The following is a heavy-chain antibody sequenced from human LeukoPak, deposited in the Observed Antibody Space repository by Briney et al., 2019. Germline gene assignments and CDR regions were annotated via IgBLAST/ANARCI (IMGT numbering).Heavy chain of an antibody. V-gene: IGHV4-61*01. CDR3: ARYYVRSGYWSTPHFDY. D-gene: IGHD3-22*01. Sequence: SETLSLTCTVSGDSVSGISFYWSWIRQPPGKGLQYIGYIQYSGSTNYTPSLKSRVTISVDTSKNQFSLKLSSVTAADTAVYYCARYYVRSGYWSTPHFDYWGQGTLVTVSS. CDR2: IQYSGST. J-gene: IGHJ4*02. CDR1: GDSVSGISFY.